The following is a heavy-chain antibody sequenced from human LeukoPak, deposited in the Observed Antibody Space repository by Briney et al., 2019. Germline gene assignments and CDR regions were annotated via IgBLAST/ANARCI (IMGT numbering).Heavy chain of an antibody. V-gene: IGHV3-73*01. CDR2: IRSKANSYAT. CDR3: TRTLGATIISAFDI. J-gene: IGHJ3*02. Sequence: ETLSLTCAVSGGSISSSNWWSWVRQASGKGLEWVGRIRSKANSYATAYAASVKGRFTISRDDSKNTAYLQMNSLKTEDTAVYYCTRTLGATIISAFDIWGQGTMVTVSS. CDR1: GGSISSSNW. D-gene: IGHD1-26*01.